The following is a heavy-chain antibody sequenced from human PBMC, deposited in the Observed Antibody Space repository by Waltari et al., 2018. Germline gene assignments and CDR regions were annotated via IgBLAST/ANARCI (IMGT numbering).Heavy chain of an antibody. CDR3: ARGVNYFGSGLLFDF. V-gene: IGHV1-2*02. J-gene: IGHJ4*02. CDR2: SNPKSGAR. Sequence: QVQLVQSGAEVKNPGASVKVSCKTSGSSFTASYITWARQAPGQGLEWMGWSNPKSGARRLAQKFQGRVTMTTDAPIDTAYMEMNRLTSDDTAIYYCARGVNYFGSGLLFDFWGQGALVSVSS. D-gene: IGHD3-10*01. CDR1: GSSFTASY.